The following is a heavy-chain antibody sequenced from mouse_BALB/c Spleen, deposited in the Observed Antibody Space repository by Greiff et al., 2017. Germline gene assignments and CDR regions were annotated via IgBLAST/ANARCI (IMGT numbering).Heavy chain of an antibody. CDR2: INPGSGGT. CDR3: ARSKYGNPWFAY. J-gene: IGHJ3*01. Sequence: QVQLQQSGAELVRPGTSVKVSCKASGYAFTNYLIEWVKQRPGQGLEWIGVINPGSGGTNYNEKFKGKATLTADKSSNTAYMQLSSLTSEDSAVYFCARSKYGNPWFAYWGQGTLVTVSA. D-gene: IGHD2-10*02. V-gene: IGHV1-54*02. CDR1: GYAFTNYL.